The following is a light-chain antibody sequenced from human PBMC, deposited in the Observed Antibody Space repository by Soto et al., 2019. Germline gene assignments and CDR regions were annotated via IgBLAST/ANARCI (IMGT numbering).Light chain of an antibody. CDR3: QQYNNWLRT. J-gene: IGKJ1*01. Sequence: EIVMTQSLATLSVSPGERATLSCRASQRVSSNLAWYQQKPGQAPRLLIYGASTRATGIPARFSGSGSGTEFTLTISSLQSEDFAVYYCQQYNNWLRTFGQGTKVEIK. CDR1: QRVSSN. CDR2: GAS. V-gene: IGKV3-15*01.